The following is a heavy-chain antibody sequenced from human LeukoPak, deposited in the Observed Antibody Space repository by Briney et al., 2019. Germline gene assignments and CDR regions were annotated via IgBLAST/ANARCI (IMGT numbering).Heavy chain of an antibody. CDR1: NDTFTDHY. J-gene: IGHJ3*02. CDR2: INPKSGVT. Sequence: ASVTVSFKASNDTFTDHYVHWVRQAPGQGPEWMGWINPKSGVTISAQNLQGRVTMTRDTSLSTAYMELRRLRSDDTAVYYCARDLALHDTSFVFDMWGQGTMVTVSS. V-gene: IGHV1-2*02. D-gene: IGHD3-9*01. CDR3: ARDLALHDTSFVFDM.